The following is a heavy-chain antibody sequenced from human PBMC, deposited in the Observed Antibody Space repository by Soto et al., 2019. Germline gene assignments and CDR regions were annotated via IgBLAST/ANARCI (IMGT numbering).Heavy chain of an antibody. D-gene: IGHD2-2*01. CDR3: ARGDIVVVPAAPQLLYYYYYGMDV. V-gene: IGHV4-4*07. J-gene: IGHJ6*02. CDR1: GASISGYY. CDR2: IYATGTT. Sequence: PSETLSLTCTVSGASISGYYWSWIRKSAGKGLEWIGRIYATGTTDYNPSLKSRVTISVDTSKNQFSLKLSSVTAADTAVYYCARGDIVVVPAAPQLLYYYYYGMDVWGQGTTVTVSS.